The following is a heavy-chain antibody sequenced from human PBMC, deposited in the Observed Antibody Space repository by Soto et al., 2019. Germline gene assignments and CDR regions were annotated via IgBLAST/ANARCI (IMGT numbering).Heavy chain of an antibody. CDR1: GFTFSSYS. J-gene: IGHJ4*02. CDR2: ISSSSSTI. CDR3: AKDLRIAAGTD. V-gene: IGHV3-48*01. Sequence: GGSLRLSCAASGFTFSSYSMNWVRQAPGKGLEWVSYISSSSSTIYYADSVKGRFTISRDNAKNSLYLQMNSLRAEDTAVYYCAKDLRIAAGTDWGQGTLVSGSS. D-gene: IGHD6-13*01.